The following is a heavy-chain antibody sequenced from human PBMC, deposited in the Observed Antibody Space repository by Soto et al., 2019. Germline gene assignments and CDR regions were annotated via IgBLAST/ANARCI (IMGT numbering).Heavy chain of an antibody. D-gene: IGHD6-13*01. J-gene: IGHJ6*02. CDR3: ARDILVAAAGTVYYYYGMDV. CDR2: IYHGVGA. CDR1: GVSVSSSDW. V-gene: IGHV4-4*02. Sequence: SETLSLTCAVSGVSVSSSDWWTWVRQPPGKGLEWLGEIYHGVGANYNPSLKSRVSISLDTSKNQFSLKLSSVTAADTAVYYCARDILVAAAGTVYYYYGMDVWGQGTTVTVSS.